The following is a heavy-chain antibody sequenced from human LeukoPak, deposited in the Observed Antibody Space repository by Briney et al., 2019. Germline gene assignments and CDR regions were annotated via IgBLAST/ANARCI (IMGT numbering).Heavy chain of an antibody. D-gene: IGHD3-22*01. V-gene: IGHV4-34*01. Sequence: SETLSLTCAVYGGSFSGYYWSWIRQPPGKGLEWIGEINHSGSTNYNPSLKSRVTISVDTSKKQFSLKLSSVAAADTAVYYCVTYYFDSSGPKKNYWGQGTLVTVSS. CDR2: INHSGST. J-gene: IGHJ4*02. CDR1: GGSFSGYY. CDR3: VTYYFDSSGPKKNY.